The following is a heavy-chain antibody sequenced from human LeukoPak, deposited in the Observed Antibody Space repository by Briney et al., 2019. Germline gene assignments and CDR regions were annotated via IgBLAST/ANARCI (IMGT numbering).Heavy chain of an antibody. CDR1: GFTFSSYS. CDR3: ARGVTVKDFDY. Sequence: GGSLGLSCAASGFTFSSYSMNWVRQAPGKGLEWVSSISSSSSYIYYADSVKGRFTISRDNAKNSLYLQMNSLRAEDTAVYYCARGVTVKDFDYWGQGTLVTVSS. D-gene: IGHD4-17*01. J-gene: IGHJ4*02. CDR2: ISSSSSYI. V-gene: IGHV3-21*01.